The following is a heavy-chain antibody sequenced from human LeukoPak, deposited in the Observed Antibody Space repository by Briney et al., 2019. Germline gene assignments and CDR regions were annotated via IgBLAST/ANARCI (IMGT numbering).Heavy chain of an antibody. V-gene: IGHV3-15*01. CDR3: TTPRWDIVVVPAAKSFDP. CDR1: GFTFSNAW. D-gene: IGHD2-2*01. Sequence: GGSRRLSCAASGFTFSNAWMSWVRQAPGKGLEWVGRIKSKTDGGTTDYAAPVKGRFTISRDDSKNTLYLQMNSLKTDDTAVYYCTTPRWDIVVVPAAKSFDPWGQGTLVTVSS. J-gene: IGHJ5*02. CDR2: IKSKTDGGTT.